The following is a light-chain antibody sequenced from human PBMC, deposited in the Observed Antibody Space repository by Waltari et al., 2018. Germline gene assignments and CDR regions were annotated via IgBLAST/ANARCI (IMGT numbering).Light chain of an antibody. CDR3: QKYVTLPAT. CDR1: QSGGMT. Sequence: EIVLTQSPGSLSLAPGERATLSCRASQSGGMTLAWSQQKPGQAPRLLIYDASSRATGIPDRFSGSGSETDFSLTISRLEPEDFAVYYCQKYVTLPATFGQGTKVEIK. CDR2: DAS. V-gene: IGKV3-20*01. J-gene: IGKJ1*01.